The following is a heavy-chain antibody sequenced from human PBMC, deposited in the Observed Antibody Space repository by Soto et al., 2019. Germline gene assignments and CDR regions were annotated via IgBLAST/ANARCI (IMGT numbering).Heavy chain of an antibody. CDR3: ARAYPYGDYDEYFKH. CDR1: GGSISSGDYY. V-gene: IGHV4-30-4*01. D-gene: IGHD4-17*01. J-gene: IGHJ1*01. CDR2: IYYSGST. Sequence: SETLSLTCTVSGGSISSGDYYWSWIRQPPGKGLEWIGYIYYSGSTYYNPSLKSRVTISVDTSKNQFSLKLSSVTAADTAVYYCARAYPYGDYDEYFKHWGQGTLVTVSS.